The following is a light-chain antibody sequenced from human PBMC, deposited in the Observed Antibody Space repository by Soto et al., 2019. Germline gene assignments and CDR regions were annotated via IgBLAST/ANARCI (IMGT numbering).Light chain of an antibody. J-gene: IGKJ1*01. CDR2: GAS. CDR1: QSVSSSF. V-gene: IGKV3-20*01. CDR3: QQYDSSPWT. Sequence: EIVLTQSPGTPSLSPGERATLSCRASQSVSSSFLAWYQQKPGQAPRLLICGASTRATGIPDRFSGSGSGTDFTLTISRLEPEDFAVYYCQQYDSSPWTFGQGTKVEIK.